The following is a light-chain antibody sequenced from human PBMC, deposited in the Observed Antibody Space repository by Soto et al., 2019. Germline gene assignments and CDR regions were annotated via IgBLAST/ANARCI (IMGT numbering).Light chain of an antibody. Sequence: QSALTQPASVSGSPGQSITISCTGTSSDVGSYNLVSWYQQHPGKAPKLMIYEVSKRPSGVSNSFSGSKSGNTASLTISGLQAEDEAEYYCCSYAGSSTFRVFGGGTKLTVL. CDR3: CSYAGSSTFRV. CDR2: EVS. CDR1: SSDVGSYNL. J-gene: IGLJ2*01. V-gene: IGLV2-23*02.